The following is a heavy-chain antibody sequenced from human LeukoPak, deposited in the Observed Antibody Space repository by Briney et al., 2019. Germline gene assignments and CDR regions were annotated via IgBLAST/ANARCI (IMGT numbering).Heavy chain of an antibody. V-gene: IGHV3-21*01. CDR2: ISSSSSYI. CDR3: ARIFHYYDSSGYYTSYYYYYMDV. D-gene: IGHD3-22*01. CDR1: GFTFSSYS. J-gene: IGHJ6*03. Sequence: GGSLRLSCAAPGFTFSSYSMNWVRQAPGKGLEWVSSISSSSSYIYYADSVKGRFTISRDNAKNSLYLQMNSLRAEDTAVYYCARIFHYYDSSGYYTSYYYYYMDVWGKGTTVTVSS.